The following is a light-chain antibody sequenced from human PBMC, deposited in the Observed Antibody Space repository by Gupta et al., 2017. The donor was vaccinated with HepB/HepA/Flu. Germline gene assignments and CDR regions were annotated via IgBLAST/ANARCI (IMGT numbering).Light chain of an antibody. CDR1: SSNIETNY. CDR2: WNS. Sequence: QSVLTQPPSASGTPGQRVTISCSGGSSNIETNYVYWYQQFPGTAPKLLIYWNSQRPSGVPDRFPGSKSGTSASLAISGLRSEDEANYYCASWDDSLSGPVFGGGTMVTVL. V-gene: IGLV1-47*01. J-gene: IGLJ2*01. CDR3: ASWDDSLSGPV.